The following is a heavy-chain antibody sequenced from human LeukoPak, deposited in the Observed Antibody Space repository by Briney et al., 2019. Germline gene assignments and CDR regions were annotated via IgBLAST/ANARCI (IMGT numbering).Heavy chain of an antibody. D-gene: IGHD5-24*01. CDR2: INHSGST. CDR3: ARVLEMATIYKDY. J-gene: IGHJ4*02. CDR1: GFTFSSYS. V-gene: IGHV4-34*01. Sequence: GSLRLSCAASGFTFSSYSMNWVRQAPGKGLEWIGQINHSGSTNYNPSLKSRVTISVDTSKNQFSLKLSSVTAADTAVYYCARVLEMATIYKDYWGQGTLVTVSS.